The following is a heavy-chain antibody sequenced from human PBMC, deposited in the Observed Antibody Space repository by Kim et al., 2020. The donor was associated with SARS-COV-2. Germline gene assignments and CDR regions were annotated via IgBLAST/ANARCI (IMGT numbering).Heavy chain of an antibody. Sequence: GGSLRLSCAASGFTFSSYGMHWVRQAPGKGLEWVAVIWYDGSNKYYADSVKGRFTISRDNSKNTLYLQMNSLRAEDTAVYYCARPTARSRRYSSGWYWFDPWGQGTLVTVSS. V-gene: IGHV3-33*01. J-gene: IGHJ5*02. CDR3: ARPTARSRRYSSGWYWFDP. D-gene: IGHD6-19*01. CDR2: IWYDGSNK. CDR1: GFTFSSYG.